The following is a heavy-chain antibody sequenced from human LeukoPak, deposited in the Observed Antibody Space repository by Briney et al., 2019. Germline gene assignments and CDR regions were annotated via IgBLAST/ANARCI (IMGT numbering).Heavy chain of an antibody. V-gene: IGHV1-8*01. Sequence: ASVKVSCKASGYTFTSYDINWVRQATGQGLEWMGWMNPNSGNTGYAQKFQGRVTMTRNTSIRTAYMELSSLRSEDTAVYYCARVSSSWYQDWYFDLWGRGTLVTVSS. CDR2: MNPNSGNT. CDR3: ARVSSSWYQDWYFDL. D-gene: IGHD6-13*01. J-gene: IGHJ2*01. CDR1: GYTFTSYD.